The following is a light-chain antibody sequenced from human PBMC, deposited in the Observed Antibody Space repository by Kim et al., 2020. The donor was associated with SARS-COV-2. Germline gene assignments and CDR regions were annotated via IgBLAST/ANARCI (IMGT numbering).Light chain of an antibody. CDR2: DVN. J-gene: IGLJ1*01. CDR1: SSYVGTYNY. Sequence: GQSITISCTGTSSYVGTYNYVSWYQQYPGEAPKLMIYDVNKRPSGISNRFSGSKSGNTASLTISGLQAEDEADYYCSSYATSRSYVFGTGTKVTVL. CDR3: SSYATSRSYV. V-gene: IGLV2-14*03.